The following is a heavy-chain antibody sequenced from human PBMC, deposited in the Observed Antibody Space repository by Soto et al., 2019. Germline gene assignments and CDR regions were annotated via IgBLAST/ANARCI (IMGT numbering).Heavy chain of an antibody. Sequence: VKVSCKASGYTFTSYYMHWVRQAPGQGLEWMGIINPSGGSTSYAQKFQGRVTMTRDTSTSTVYMELSSLRSEDTAVYYCARAYSQLRTRDAFDICGPGTMLTVSS. CDR3: ARAYSQLRTRDAFDI. D-gene: IGHD2-21*01. J-gene: IGHJ3*02. CDR2: INPSGGST. CDR1: GYTFTSYY. V-gene: IGHV1-46*01.